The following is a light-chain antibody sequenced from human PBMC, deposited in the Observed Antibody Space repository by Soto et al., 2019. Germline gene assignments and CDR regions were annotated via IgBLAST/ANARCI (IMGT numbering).Light chain of an antibody. Sequence: QSVLTQPPSASGTPGQRVTISCSGSSSNIGSNTVNWYQQLPGTAPKLLIYSNNQRPSGVPDRFSGSKSGTSASLAISGLQSEDEADYYCAAWDDSLIRYVFGTGTKLTV. CDR1: SSNIGSNT. CDR2: SNN. V-gene: IGLV1-44*01. CDR3: AAWDDSLIRYV. J-gene: IGLJ1*01.